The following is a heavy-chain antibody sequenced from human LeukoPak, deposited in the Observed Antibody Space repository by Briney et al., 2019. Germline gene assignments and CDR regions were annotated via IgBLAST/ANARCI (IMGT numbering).Heavy chain of an antibody. CDR1: GFTFSNFW. J-gene: IGHJ4*02. Sequence: PGGSLRLSCAASGFTFSNFWMSWVRQAPGKGLEWVANINQDGSEKYYVDSVKGRFTISRDNAKNSLYLQMNSLRAEDTAVYYCTRDLNYFDYWGQGTLVTVSS. V-gene: IGHV3-7*01. CDR3: TRDLNYFDY. CDR2: INQDGSEK.